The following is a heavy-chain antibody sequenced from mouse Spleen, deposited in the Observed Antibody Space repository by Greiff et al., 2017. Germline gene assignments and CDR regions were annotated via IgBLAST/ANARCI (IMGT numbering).Heavy chain of an antibody. CDR1: GYTFTDYY. V-gene: IGHV1-19*01. J-gene: IGHJ4*01. CDR2: INPYNGGT. Sequence: VQLQQSGPVLVKPGASVKMSCKASGYTFTDYYMNWVKQSHGKSLEWIGVINPYNGGTSYNQKFKGKATLTVDKSSSTAYMELNSLTSEDSAVYYCASRPTRAMDYWGQGTSVTVSS. CDR3: ASRPTRAMDY. D-gene: IGHD2-10*01.